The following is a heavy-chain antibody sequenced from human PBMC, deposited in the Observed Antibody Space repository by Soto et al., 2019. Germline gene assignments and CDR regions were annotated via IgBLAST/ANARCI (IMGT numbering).Heavy chain of an antibody. D-gene: IGHD3-10*01. CDR1: GGSISSSSYY. V-gene: IGHV4-39*01. J-gene: IGHJ3*02. CDR3: ARHAIYGSGTQGAFDI. CDR2: IYYSGST. Sequence: TLSLTCTVSGGSISSSSYYWGWIRQPPGKGLEWIGSIYYSGSTYYNPSLKSRVTISVDTSKNQFSLKLSSVTAADTAVYYCARHAIYGSGTQGAFDIWGQGTMVTVSS.